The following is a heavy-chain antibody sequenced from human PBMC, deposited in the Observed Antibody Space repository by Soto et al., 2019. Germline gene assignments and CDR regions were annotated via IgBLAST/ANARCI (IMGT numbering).Heavy chain of an antibody. V-gene: IGHV3-64*07. Sequence: EVQLVESGGGLVQPGGSLRVSCAASGFTFSSYAMHWVRQAPGKGLEYVSAITNNGRSTYYADSVKGRFTISRDNFKNTLYLQMGSLRPDDMAVYYCASPHNDGYYDYWGQGTLVTVSS. CDR3: ASPHNDGYYDY. CDR2: ITNNGRST. D-gene: IGHD1-1*01. J-gene: IGHJ4*02. CDR1: GFTFSSYA.